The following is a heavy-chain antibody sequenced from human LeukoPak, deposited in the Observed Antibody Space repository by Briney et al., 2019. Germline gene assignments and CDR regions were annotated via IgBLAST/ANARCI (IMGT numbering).Heavy chain of an antibody. Sequence: SETLSLTCTVSGGSISSYYWSWIRQPPGKGLEWIGYIYYSGITKYNPSLKSRVTISVDTSKNQFSLKLSSVTAADTAVYYCARELEGYMDVWGKGTTVTVSS. CDR1: GGSISSYY. D-gene: IGHD3-3*01. CDR2: IYYSGIT. J-gene: IGHJ6*03. V-gene: IGHV4-59*01. CDR3: ARELEGYMDV.